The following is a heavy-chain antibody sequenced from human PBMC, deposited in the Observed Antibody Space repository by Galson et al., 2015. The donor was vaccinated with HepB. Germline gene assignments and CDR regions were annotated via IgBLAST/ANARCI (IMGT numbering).Heavy chain of an antibody. J-gene: IGHJ4*02. Sequence: LRLSCAASGFTFSSYWMSWVRQAPGKGLEWVANIKQDGSEKYYVDSVKGRFTISRDNAKNSLYLQMNILRVEDTAVYYCARDTPTFHWPIDYWGQGTLVTVSS. CDR2: IKQDGSEK. CDR1: GFTFSSYW. CDR3: ARDTPTFHWPIDY. V-gene: IGHV3-7*01. D-gene: IGHD2-21*01.